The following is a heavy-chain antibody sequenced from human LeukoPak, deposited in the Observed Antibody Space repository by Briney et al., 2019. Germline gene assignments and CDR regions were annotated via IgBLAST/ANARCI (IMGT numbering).Heavy chain of an antibody. CDR3: AKDSRAVLTGYPGAFDT. J-gene: IGHJ3*02. CDR1: GFTFDDYA. Sequence: GGSLRLSCAASGFTFDDYAMHWVRQAPGKGLEWVSLISWDGGSTYYADSVKGRFTISRDNSKNSLYLQMNSLRAEDTALYYCAKDSRAVLTGYPGAFDTWGQGTMVTVSS. CDR2: ISWDGGST. V-gene: IGHV3-43D*04. D-gene: IGHD3-9*01.